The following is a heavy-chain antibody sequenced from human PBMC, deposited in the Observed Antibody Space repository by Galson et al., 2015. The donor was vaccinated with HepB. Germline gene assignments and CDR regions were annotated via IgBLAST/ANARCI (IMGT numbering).Heavy chain of an antibody. D-gene: IGHD3-22*01. CDR1: GFTFSSYS. CDR3: AREVHDAYYDSSGYYSDAFDI. Sequence: SLRLSCAASGFTFSSYSMNWVRQAPGKGLEWVSSISSSSYIYYADSVKGRFTISRDNAENSQYLQMNSLRSDDTAVYYCAREVHDAYYDSSGYYSDAFDIWGQGTMVTVSS. CDR2: ISSSSYI. J-gene: IGHJ3*02. V-gene: IGHV3-21*04.